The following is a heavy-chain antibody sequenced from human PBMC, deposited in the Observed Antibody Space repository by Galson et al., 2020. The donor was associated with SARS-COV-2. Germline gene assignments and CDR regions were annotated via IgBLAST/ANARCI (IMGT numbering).Heavy chain of an antibody. V-gene: IGHV3-33*01. D-gene: IGHD3-3*01. CDR3: ARDQLRFLDWFGLDY. CDR1: GFTFSSYV. Sequence: GESLKISCAASGFTFSSYVMHWVRQAPGKGLEWVAVIWYDGSNKYYADSVKGRFTISRDNSKNTLYLQMNSLRAEDTAVYYCARDQLRFLDWFGLDYWGQGTLVTVSS. CDR2: IWYDGSNK. J-gene: IGHJ4*02.